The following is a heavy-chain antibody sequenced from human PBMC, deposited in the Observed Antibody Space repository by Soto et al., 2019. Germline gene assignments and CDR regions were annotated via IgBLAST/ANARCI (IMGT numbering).Heavy chain of an antibody. CDR1: GGSITTHTHY. V-gene: IGHV4-39*01. Sequence: SETLSLTCTVSGGSITTHTHYWAWIRQTPGEGLEWIATIHHGGTNYYNPSLESRVTISVDTSKNQFALKLSSVTAADTAVYYGARLRFEFWAFDIWGQGTKVTVSS. CDR2: IHHGGTN. J-gene: IGHJ3*02. D-gene: IGHD3-3*01. CDR3: ARLRFEFWAFDI.